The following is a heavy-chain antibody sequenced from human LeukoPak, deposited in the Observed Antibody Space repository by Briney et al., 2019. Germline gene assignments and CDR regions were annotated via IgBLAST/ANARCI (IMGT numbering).Heavy chain of an antibody. V-gene: IGHV3-23*01. J-gene: IGHJ4*02. CDR3: AKDSRETLAGTEDY. CDR2: ITSSVYDT. Sequence: GGSLRLSCAASGFTFSTYAMSWVRQAPGKGLELVSSITSSVYDTYYRDSVKGRFTISRDNSENTLYLQMNSLRPEDTAMYYCAKDSRETLAGTEDYWGRGTLVTVSS. CDR1: GFTFSTYA. D-gene: IGHD6-19*01.